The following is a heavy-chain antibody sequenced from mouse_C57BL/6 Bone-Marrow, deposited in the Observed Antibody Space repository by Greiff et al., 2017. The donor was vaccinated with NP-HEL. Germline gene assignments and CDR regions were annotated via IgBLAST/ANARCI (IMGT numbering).Heavy chain of an antibody. J-gene: IGHJ2*01. CDR2: IRNKANGYTT. V-gene: IGHV7-3*01. Sequence: DVMLVESGGGLVQHGGSLSLSCAASGFTFTDYYMSWVRQPPGKALEWLGFIRNKANGYTTEYSASVKGRFTISRDNSQSILYLQMNALRAEDSATYYCARCFITTVVANFDYWGQGTTLTVSS. D-gene: IGHD1-1*01. CDR1: GFTFTDYY. CDR3: ARCFITTVVANFDY.